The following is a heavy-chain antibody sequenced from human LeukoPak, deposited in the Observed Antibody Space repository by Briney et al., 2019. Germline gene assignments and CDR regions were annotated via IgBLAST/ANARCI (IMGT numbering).Heavy chain of an antibody. V-gene: IGHV4-34*01. D-gene: IGHD6-13*01. CDR1: GGSFSGYY. CDR2: INHSGST. Sequence: SETLSLTCAVYGGSFSGYYWSWIRQPPGKGLEWIGEINHSGSTNYNPSLKSRVTISVDTSKNQFSLKLSSVTAADTAVYYCARAAAGTLSRYWFDPWGQGTLVTVSS. CDR3: ARAAAGTLSRYWFDP. J-gene: IGHJ5*02.